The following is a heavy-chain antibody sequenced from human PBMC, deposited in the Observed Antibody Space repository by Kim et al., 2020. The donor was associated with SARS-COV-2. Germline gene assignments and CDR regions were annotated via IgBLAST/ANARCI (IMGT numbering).Heavy chain of an antibody. V-gene: IGHV4-34*01. J-gene: IGHJ6*02. D-gene: IGHD3-10*01. CDR2: INHSGST. CDR3: ARGRYGSGSYHIYGMDV. Sequence: SETLSLTCAVYGGSFSGYYWSWIRQPPGKGLEWIGEINHSGSTNYNPSLKSRVTISVDTSKNQFSLKLSSVTAADTAVYYCARGRYGSGSYHIYGMDVWGQGTTVTVSS. CDR1: GGSFSGYY.